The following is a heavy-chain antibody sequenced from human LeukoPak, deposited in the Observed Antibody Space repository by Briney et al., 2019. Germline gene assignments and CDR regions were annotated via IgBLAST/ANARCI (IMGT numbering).Heavy chain of an antibody. CDR3: AKEGSSIRDGYNS. CDR1: GFTFSSYA. V-gene: IGHV3-23*01. CDR2: ISGSGGIT. Sequence: GGSLRLSCAASGFTFSSYAMSWVRQAPGKGLEWVSAISGSGGITDYADSVKGRFTVSRDNSTNTVYLQMNSLRVEDTAVYYCAKEGSSIRDGYNSWGQGTLVTVSS. J-gene: IGHJ4*02. D-gene: IGHD5-24*01.